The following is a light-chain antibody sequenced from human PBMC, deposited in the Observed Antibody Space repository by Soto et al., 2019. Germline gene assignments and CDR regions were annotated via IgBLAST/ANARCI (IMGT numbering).Light chain of an antibody. J-gene: IGKJ4*01. CDR2: TAS. CDR3: QQGKRFPST. CDR1: QDINKW. V-gene: IGKV1-12*01. Sequence: DIQMTQSPSSVSASVGDRVTITCRASQDINKWLAWYQQKPGLAPNLVIYTASRLHGGGPSRFRGIAFVTHFTLTISRLQPEDVANYYCQQGKRFPSTFSVVTKV.